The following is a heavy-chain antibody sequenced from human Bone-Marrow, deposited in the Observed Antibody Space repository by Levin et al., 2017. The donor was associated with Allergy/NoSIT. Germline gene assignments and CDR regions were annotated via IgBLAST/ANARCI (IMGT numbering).Heavy chain of an antibody. CDR2: MNPNSGNT. J-gene: IGHJ4*02. CDR1: GYTFTSYD. Sequence: GESLKISCKASGYTFTSYDINWVRQATGQGLEWMGWMNPNSGNTGYAQKFQGRVTMTRNTSISTAYMELSSLRSEDTAVYYCARGTRYEISAQGYWGQGTLVTVSS. CDR3: ARGTRYEISAQGY. D-gene: IGHD2-2*01. V-gene: IGHV1-8*01.